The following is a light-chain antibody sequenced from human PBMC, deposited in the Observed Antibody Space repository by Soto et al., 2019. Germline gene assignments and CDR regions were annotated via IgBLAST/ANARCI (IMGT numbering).Light chain of an antibody. CDR2: RNN. CDR3: AAWDDSLSGVV. CDR1: SSNIGSNY. Sequence: QSVLTQPPSASGTPGQRVTISCSGSSSNIGSNYVYWYQQLPGTAPKLLIYRNNQRPSGVPDRFSGSKSGTSASRSNSGLRSDEEADYYCAAWDDSLSGVVFGGGTQLTVL. J-gene: IGLJ2*01. V-gene: IGLV1-47*01.